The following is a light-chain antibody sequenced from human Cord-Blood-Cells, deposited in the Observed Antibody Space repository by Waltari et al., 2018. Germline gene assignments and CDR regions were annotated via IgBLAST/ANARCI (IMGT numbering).Light chain of an antibody. CDR2: EVS. CDR3: SSYTSSSTYV. V-gene: IGLV2-14*01. Sequence: QSALTQPASVSGSPGQSITISCTGTSSDVGGYNYVSWYHQHPVKAPKLMIYEVSNRPSGVSNRFSGSKSGNTASLTISGLQAEDEADYYCSSYTSSSTYVFGTGTKVTVL. CDR1: SSDVGGYNY. J-gene: IGLJ1*01.